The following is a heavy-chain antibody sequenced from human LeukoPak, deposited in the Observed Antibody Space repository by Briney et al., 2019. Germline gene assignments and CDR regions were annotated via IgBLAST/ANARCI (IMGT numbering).Heavy chain of an antibody. D-gene: IGHD5-18*01. J-gene: IGHJ6*04. CDR1: GDSISSGGYS. CDR2: IYHSGST. CDR3: ASRQLWSDYYYYGMDV. Sequence: PSQTLSLTCAVSGDSISSGGYSWSWTRQPPGTGLEWIGYIYHSGSTYYNPSLKSRVTISVDRSKNQFSLKLSSVTAADTAVYYCASRQLWSDYYYYGMDVWGKGTTVTVSS. V-gene: IGHV4-30-2*01.